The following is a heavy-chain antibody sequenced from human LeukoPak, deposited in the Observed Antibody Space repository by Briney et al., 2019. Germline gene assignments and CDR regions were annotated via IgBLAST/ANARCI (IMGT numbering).Heavy chain of an antibody. Sequence: SETLSLTCSISGGSMTTHYWSWIRQPPGKGLEWIGYIYHTGINKYNPSLKSRVTISVDTSKKQFSLKLSSVTAADTAVYYCARTAYSSGYFPNWFDSWGQGTLVTVSS. V-gene: IGHV4-59*03. J-gene: IGHJ5*01. D-gene: IGHD3-22*01. CDR3: ARTAYSSGYFPNWFDS. CDR2: IYHTGIN. CDR1: GGSMTTHY.